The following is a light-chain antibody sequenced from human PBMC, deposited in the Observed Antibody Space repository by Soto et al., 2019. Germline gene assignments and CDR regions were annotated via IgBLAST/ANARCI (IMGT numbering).Light chain of an antibody. CDR2: DAS. CDR3: HQYNNWPPST. J-gene: IGKJ5*01. Sequence: EIALTQSPATLSLSPGERATLSCRASQSISRYLAWYQQKPGQAPRLLIYDASNRATGIPARFSGSGSGTDFTLTINSLQSEDFGVYYCHQYNNWPPSTFGQGTRLEIK. CDR1: QSISRY. V-gene: IGKV3-11*01.